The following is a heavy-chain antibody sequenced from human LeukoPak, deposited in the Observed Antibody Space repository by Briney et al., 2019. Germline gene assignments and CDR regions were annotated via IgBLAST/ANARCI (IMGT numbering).Heavy chain of an antibody. J-gene: IGHJ4*02. CDR3: ARGSGTPFDY. Sequence: RTSETLSLTCAVYGGSFSGYYWSWIRQPPGKGLEWIGEINHSGSTNYNPSLKSRVTISVDTSKNQFSLKLSSVTAADTAVYYCARGSGTPFDYWGQGTLVTVSS. D-gene: IGHD3-10*01. CDR1: GGSFSGYY. CDR2: INHSGST. V-gene: IGHV4-34*01.